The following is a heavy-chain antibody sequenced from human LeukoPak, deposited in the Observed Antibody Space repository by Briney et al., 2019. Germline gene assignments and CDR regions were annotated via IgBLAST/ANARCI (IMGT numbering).Heavy chain of an antibody. CDR2: IYYSGST. J-gene: IGHJ4*02. Sequence: SETLSLTCTVSGGSISSSSYYWGWIRQPPGKGLEGIGSIYYSGSTYYNPSLKSRVTISVDTSKNQFSLKVSSVTAADTAVYYCARGGSKAAATFDYWGQGTLVTVFS. CDR1: GGSISSSSYY. D-gene: IGHD2-15*01. V-gene: IGHV4-39*07. CDR3: ARGGSKAAATFDY.